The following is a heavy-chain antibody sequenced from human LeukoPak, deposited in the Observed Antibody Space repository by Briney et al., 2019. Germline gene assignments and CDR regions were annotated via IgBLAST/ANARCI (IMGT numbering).Heavy chain of an antibody. D-gene: IGHD1-26*01. Sequence: GGPRRLSCAASGFTFSSYAMSGARRAPGKGRGGVSAISGSGGSTYYADSVKGRFTISRDNSKNTLYLQMNSLRAEDTAVYYCAKWLSYPAGPWGQGTLVTVSS. CDR1: GFTFSSYA. CDR3: AKWLSYPAGP. CDR2: ISGSGGST. V-gene: IGHV3-23*01. J-gene: IGHJ5*02.